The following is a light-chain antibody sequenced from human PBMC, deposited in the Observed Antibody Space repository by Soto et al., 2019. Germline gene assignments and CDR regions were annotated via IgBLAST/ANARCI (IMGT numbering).Light chain of an antibody. CDR2: GIS. CDR3: QQYHKWPGT. Sequence: EMLMTQSPATLSVSPGERATLSCRASQRVGSDLAWYQQKPGQPPRLLMYGISTRATGIPARFSGSGSGTEFTLSISSLQSEDFEVYYCQQYHKWPGTFGPGTKVD. J-gene: IGKJ3*01. CDR1: QRVGSD. V-gene: IGKV3-15*01.